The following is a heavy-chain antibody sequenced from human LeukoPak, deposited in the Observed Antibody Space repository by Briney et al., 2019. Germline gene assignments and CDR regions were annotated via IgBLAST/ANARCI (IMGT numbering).Heavy chain of an antibody. CDR3: TARNFDY. V-gene: IGHV3-15*01. J-gene: IGHJ4*02. Sequence: NPGGSLRLSCAASGFTFSRYSINWVRQGPGKGLEWVGRIKSKTDGGTTDYAAPVKGRFTISRDDSKNTLYLQMNSLKTEDTAAYYCTARNFDYWGQGTLVTASS. CDR2: IKSKTDGGTT. CDR1: GFTFSRYS.